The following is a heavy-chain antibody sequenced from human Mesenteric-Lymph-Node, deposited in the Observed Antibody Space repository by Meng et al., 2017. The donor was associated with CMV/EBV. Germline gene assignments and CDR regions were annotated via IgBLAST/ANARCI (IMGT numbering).Heavy chain of an antibody. CDR1: GGTFRRYA. J-gene: IGHJ6*02. Sequence: SVKVSCKASGGTFRRYAVSWARQAPGQGPEWVGGIIPTFGTATYTQKLQGRVTITTDESSDTVYMELSSLSSEDTAIYHCARSAGIATVYFYGMDIWGQGTTVTVSS. D-gene: IGHD2-21*01. V-gene: IGHV1-69*05. CDR2: IIPTFGTA. CDR3: ARSAGIATVYFYGMDI.